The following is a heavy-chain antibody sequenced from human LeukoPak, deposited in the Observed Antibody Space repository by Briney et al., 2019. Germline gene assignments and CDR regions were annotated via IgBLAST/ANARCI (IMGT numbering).Heavy chain of an antibody. CDR1: GGSFSGYY. D-gene: IGHD3-3*01. Sequence: PSETLSLTCAVYGGSFSGYYWSWIRQPPGKGLEWIGEINHSGSTNYNPSLKSRVTISVDTSKNQFSLKLSSVTAADTAVYYCARDHTYDFWSGYPEYGMDVWGQGTTVTVSS. CDR2: INHSGST. J-gene: IGHJ6*02. V-gene: IGHV4-34*01. CDR3: ARDHTYDFWSGYPEYGMDV.